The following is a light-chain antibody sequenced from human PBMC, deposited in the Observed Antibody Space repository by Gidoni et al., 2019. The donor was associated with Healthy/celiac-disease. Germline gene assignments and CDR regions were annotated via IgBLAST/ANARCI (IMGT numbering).Light chain of an antibody. Sequence: VTISCTGTSSDVGGYNYVSWYQQHPGKAPKLMIYDVSKRPSGVPDRFSGSKSGNTASLTISGLQAEDEADYYCCSYAGSYTFGVFGGGTKLTVL. CDR1: SSDVGGYNY. CDR2: DVS. J-gene: IGLJ2*01. CDR3: CSYAGSYTFGV. V-gene: IGLV2-11*01.